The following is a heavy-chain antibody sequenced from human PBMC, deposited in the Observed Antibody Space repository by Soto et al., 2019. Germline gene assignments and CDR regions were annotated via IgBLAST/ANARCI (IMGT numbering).Heavy chain of an antibody. Sequence: SETLSLTCTVSGGSISSSSYYWGWIRQPPGKGLEWIGSIYYSGSTYYNPSLKRRVTISVDTSKNQFSLKLSSVTAADTAVYYCARGGYSYGYGGPMWFDPWGQGTLVTVSS. J-gene: IGHJ5*02. CDR1: GGSISSSSYY. CDR2: IYYSGST. D-gene: IGHD5-18*01. CDR3: ARGGYSYGYGGPMWFDP. V-gene: IGHV4-39*01.